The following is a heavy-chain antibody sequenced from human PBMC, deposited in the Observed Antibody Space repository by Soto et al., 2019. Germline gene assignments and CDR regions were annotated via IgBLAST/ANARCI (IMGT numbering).Heavy chain of an antibody. Sequence: PSETLSLTCAVYGGSFSGYYWSWIRQPPGKGLEWIGEINHSGSTNYNPSLKSRVTISVDTSKNQFSLKLSSVTAADTAVYYCARADYSRGSIDYWGQGTLVTV. CDR3: ARADYSRGSIDY. CDR1: GGSFSGYY. J-gene: IGHJ4*02. CDR2: INHSGST. D-gene: IGHD6-13*01. V-gene: IGHV4-34*01.